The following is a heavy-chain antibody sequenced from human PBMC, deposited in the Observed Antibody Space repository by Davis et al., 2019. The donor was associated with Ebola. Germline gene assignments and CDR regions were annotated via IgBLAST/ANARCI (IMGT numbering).Heavy chain of an antibody. CDR2: LGTSSDT. CDR1: GFVFRNYV. V-gene: IGHV3-69-1*01. CDR3: ARDGEYCTNGICSTYFDN. D-gene: IGHD2-8*01. Sequence: GESLKISCAASGFVFRNYVMSWVRQAPGKGLEWVSTLGTSSDTYYADSVKGRFTISRDNAKNALYLQMNSLRAEDTAVYYCARDGEYCTNGICSTYFDNWGQGTLVTVSS. J-gene: IGHJ4*02.